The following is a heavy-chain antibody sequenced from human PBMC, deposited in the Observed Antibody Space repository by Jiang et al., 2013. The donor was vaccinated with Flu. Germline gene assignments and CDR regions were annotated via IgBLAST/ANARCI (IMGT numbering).Heavy chain of an antibody. V-gene: IGHV4-39*07. CDR3: ARQWNSRQFDS. CDR1: GGSISSSTYF. Sequence: PGLVKPSETLSLTCTVSGGSISSSTYFWGWIRQPPGKGLEWIGNIYYTGNTYYNPALKSRLTISVDTSKNQFSLKLSSVTAADTAVYYCARQWNSRQFDSWGQGTLLTVSS. CDR2: IYYTGNT. D-gene: IGHD6-13*01. J-gene: IGHJ4*02.